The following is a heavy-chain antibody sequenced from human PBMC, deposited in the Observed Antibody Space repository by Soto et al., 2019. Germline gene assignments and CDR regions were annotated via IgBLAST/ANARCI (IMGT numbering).Heavy chain of an antibody. J-gene: IGHJ4*02. CDR1: GFTFSSYD. Sequence: PGGSLRLSCAASGFTFSSYDMHWVRQATGKGLEWVSAIGTAGDTYYPGSVKGRFTISRENAKNSLYLQMNSLRAGDTAVYYCARGLAYYYDSSGFLDYWAQGTLVTVSS. D-gene: IGHD3-22*01. V-gene: IGHV3-13*01. CDR2: IGTAGDT. CDR3: ARGLAYYYDSSGFLDY.